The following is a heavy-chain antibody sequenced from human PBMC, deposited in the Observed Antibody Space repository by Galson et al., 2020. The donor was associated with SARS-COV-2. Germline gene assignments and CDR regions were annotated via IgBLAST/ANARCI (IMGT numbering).Heavy chain of an antibody. CDR1: GYPLASYG. V-gene: IGHV1-18*01. J-gene: IGHJ4*02. CDR2: ITPYNENT. D-gene: IGHD3-10*01. Sequence: ASVKVSCKASGYPLASYGIRWVRQAPGQGPEWMGWITPYNENTVFAQKFQGRLTLSTDTSTGTVYMELRSLRSDDTALYYCARHYFGSGSFYNPSSLAFWGQGTLVTVYS. CDR3: ARHYFGSGSFYNPSSLAF.